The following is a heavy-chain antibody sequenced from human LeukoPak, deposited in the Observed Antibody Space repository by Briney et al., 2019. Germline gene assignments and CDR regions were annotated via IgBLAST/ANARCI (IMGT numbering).Heavy chain of an antibody. CDR2: IIPIFGTA. J-gene: IGHJ6*03. V-gene: IGHV1-69*05. Sequence: GASVKFSCKASGGTFSSYAISWVRQAPGQGLEWMGGIIPIFGTANYAQKFQGRVTITTDESTSTAYMELSSLRSEDTAVYYCARAYNNYYYMDVGGKGTRVTVSS. CDR1: GGTFSSYA. CDR3: ARAYNNYYYMDV.